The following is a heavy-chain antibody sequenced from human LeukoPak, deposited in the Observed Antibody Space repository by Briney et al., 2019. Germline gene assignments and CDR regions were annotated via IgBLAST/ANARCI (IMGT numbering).Heavy chain of an antibody. J-gene: IGHJ5*02. D-gene: IGHD1-26*01. CDR3: ARFRIVGATIGNS. Sequence: PGGSLRLSCAASGFTFSSYGMSWVRQAPGKGLEWVSYISSSGSTIYYADSVKGRFTISRDNAKNSLYLQMNSLRAEDTAVYYCARFRIVGATIGNSWGQGTLVTVSS. V-gene: IGHV3-48*04. CDR2: ISSSGSTI. CDR1: GFTFSSYG.